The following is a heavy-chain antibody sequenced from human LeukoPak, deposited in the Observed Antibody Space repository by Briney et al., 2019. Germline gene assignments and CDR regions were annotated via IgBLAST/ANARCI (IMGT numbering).Heavy chain of an antibody. CDR3: ARGTGQWGFDG. Sequence: PSESLSLAFSVPGDSICTHYGGSVRQPPGKTLEWIGYIYYSGSTNYNPSLRSRVTISVDSSKNQFSLKLSSVTAAGTAVYYCARGTGQWGFDGWGQGTLVTVSS. J-gene: IGHJ4*02. CDR2: IYYSGST. D-gene: IGHD3/OR15-3a*01. V-gene: IGHV4-59*11. CDR1: GDSICTHY.